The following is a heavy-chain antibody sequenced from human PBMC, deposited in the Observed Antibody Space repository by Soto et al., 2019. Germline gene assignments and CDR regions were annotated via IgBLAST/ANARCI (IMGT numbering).Heavy chain of an antibody. CDR3: SRAESDARTDV. V-gene: IGHV3-21*04. CDR2: ISSSSSYI. CDR1: GFTFSSYS. J-gene: IGHJ6*04. Sequence: GGSLRLSCAASGFTFSSYSMNWVRQAPGKGLEWVSSISSSSSYIYYADSVKGRFTISRDNAKNSLYLQMNSLRAEDTAVYYCSRAESDARTDVWGKGTTVTVSS.